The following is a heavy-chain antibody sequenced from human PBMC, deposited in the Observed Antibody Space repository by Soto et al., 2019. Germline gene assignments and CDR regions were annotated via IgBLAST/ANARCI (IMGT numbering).Heavy chain of an antibody. D-gene: IGHD3-16*01. CDR3: GTRGGGGRY. V-gene: IGHV3-53*01. CDR1: GFTVSNNY. Sequence: EVQLVESGGGLIQPGGSLRLSCAVSGFTVSNNYMSWVRQAPGKGLEGVSVIYSGGYTAYGDSVKGRFTISRDNSKNTIYLKMNSLRGDDAAVFSGGTRGGGGRYWGQGTLVTVSS. CDR2: IYSGGYT. J-gene: IGHJ4*02.